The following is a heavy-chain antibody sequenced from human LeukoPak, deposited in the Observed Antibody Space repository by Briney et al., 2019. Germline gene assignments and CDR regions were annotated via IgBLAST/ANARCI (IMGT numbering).Heavy chain of an antibody. Sequence: PGGSLRLSCAASGFSFRDFWMTWVRQAPGKGLEWVANIKQDGSEKYYVDSVKGRFTISRDNAKNSLYLQMNSLRAEDTAVYYCARDLIPGRAFDIWGQGTMVTVSS. J-gene: IGHJ3*02. CDR1: GFSFRDFW. CDR3: ARDLIPGRAFDI. V-gene: IGHV3-7*01. D-gene: IGHD3-10*01. CDR2: IKQDGSEK.